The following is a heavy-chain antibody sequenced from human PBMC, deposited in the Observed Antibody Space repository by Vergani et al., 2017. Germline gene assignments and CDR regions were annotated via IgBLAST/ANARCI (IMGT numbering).Heavy chain of an antibody. CDR1: GGTFSSYA. CDR2: IIPIFGTA. CDR3: AGEGGTYYYDSSGYNYRHYYYYYYMDV. Sequence: QVQLVQSGAEVKKPGSSVKVSCKASGGTFSSYAISWVRQAPGQGLEWMGRIIPIFGTANYAQQFQGRVTITADESTSTAYMELSSLRSEDTAVYYCAGEGGTYYYDSSGYNYRHYYYYYYMDVWGKGTTVTVSS. V-gene: IGHV1-69*19. J-gene: IGHJ6*03. D-gene: IGHD3-22*01.